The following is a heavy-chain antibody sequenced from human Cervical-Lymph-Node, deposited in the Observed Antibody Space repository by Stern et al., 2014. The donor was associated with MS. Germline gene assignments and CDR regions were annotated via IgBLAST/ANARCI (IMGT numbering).Heavy chain of an antibody. CDR3: ARYRYNNYVLGGGWFDP. V-gene: IGHV3-30*04. CDR1: GFTFSNHA. J-gene: IGHJ5*02. D-gene: IGHD3-16*01. CDR2: VSSDVRNK. Sequence: VQLVESGGGMVQPGRSLRLSCEGSGFTFSNHAMYWVRQAPGMGLDWVAVVSSDVRNKYYAASVKGRFTITRDKSKNTLYLQMNSLRAEDTALYYCARYRYNNYVLGGGWFDPWGQGTLVTVSS.